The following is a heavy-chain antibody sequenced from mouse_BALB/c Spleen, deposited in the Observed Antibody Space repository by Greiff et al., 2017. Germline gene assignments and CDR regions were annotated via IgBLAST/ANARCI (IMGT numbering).Heavy chain of an antibody. CDR1: GYAFSSSW. Sequence: QVQLQQSGPELVKPGASVKISCKASGYAFSSSWMNWVKQRPGQGLEWIGRIYPGDGDTNYNGKFKGKATLTADKSSSTAYMQLSSLTSVDSAVYFCASPLYGSSTWFAYWGQGTLVTVSA. D-gene: IGHD1-1*01. V-gene: IGHV1-82*01. CDR2: IYPGDGDT. J-gene: IGHJ3*01. CDR3: ASPLYGSSTWFAY.